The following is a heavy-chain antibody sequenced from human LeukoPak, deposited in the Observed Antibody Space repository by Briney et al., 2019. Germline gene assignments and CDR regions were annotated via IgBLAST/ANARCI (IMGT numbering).Heavy chain of an antibody. Sequence: PGGSLRLSRAASGFTFSSYEMNWVRQAPGKGLEWVSYISSSGSTIYYADSVKGRFTISRDNAKNSLYLQMNSLRAEDTAVYYCAREIRDRERVVGATPPAFDIWGQGTMVTVSS. CDR1: GFTFSSYE. CDR3: AREIRDRERVVGATPPAFDI. V-gene: IGHV3-48*03. J-gene: IGHJ3*02. CDR2: ISSSGSTI. D-gene: IGHD1-26*01.